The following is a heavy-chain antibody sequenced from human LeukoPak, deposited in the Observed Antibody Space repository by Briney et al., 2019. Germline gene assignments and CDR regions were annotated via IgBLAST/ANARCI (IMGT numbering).Heavy chain of an antibody. J-gene: IGHJ6*03. D-gene: IGHD3-10*01. CDR3: ANGGYYYYYYMDV. V-gene: IGHV3-23*01. CDR1: GFTFSSYS. Sequence: GGSLRLSCAASGFTFSSYSMNWVRQAPGKGLEWVSAISGSGGSTYYADSVKGRFTISRDNSKNTLYLQMNSLRAEDTAVYYCANGGYYYYYYMDVWGKGTTVTVSS. CDR2: ISGSGGST.